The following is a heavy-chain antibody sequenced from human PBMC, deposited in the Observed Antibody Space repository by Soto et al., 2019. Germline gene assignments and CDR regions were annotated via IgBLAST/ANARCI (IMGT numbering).Heavy chain of an antibody. CDR3: AKTNQDYYYYYGMDV. V-gene: IGHV3-43*01. Sequence: GGSLRLSCAASGFTFDDYTMHWVRQAPGKGLEWVSLISWDGGSTYYADSVKGRFTISRDNSKNSLYLQMNSLRTEDTALYYCAKTNQDYYYYYGMDVWGQGTTVTVSS. CDR2: ISWDGGST. CDR1: GFTFDDYT. J-gene: IGHJ6*02.